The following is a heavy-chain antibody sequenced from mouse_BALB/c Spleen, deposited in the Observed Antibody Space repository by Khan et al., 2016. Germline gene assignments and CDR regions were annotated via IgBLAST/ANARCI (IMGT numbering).Heavy chain of an antibody. J-gene: IGHJ3*01. V-gene: IGHV5-4*02. CDR1: GFTFSDYY. D-gene: IGHD2-4*01. CDR2: ISDGGSYT. Sequence: EVELVESGGGLVKPGGSLKLSCAASGFTFSDYYMYWVRQTPAKRLEWVATISDGGSYTYYPDSVKGRFTISRDNAKNNLYLQLSRLTSEDTAMYYCARSTMIAAWFAYCGRGALVTVSA. CDR3: ARSTMIAAWFAY.